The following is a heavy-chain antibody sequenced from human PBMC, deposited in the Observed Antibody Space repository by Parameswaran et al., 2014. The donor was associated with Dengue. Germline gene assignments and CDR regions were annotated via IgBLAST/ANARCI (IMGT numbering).Heavy chain of an antibody. Sequence: GARLVRQAPGQGLEWMGWISAYNGNTNYAQKLQGRVTMTTDTSTSTAYMELRSLRSDDTAVYYCARDPGLGWYGIDYYYYYGMDVWGQGTTVTVSS. CDR2: ISAYNGNT. CDR1: G. CDR3: ARDPGLGWYGIDYYYYYGMDV. V-gene: IGHV1-18*04. J-gene: IGHJ6*02. D-gene: IGHD6-19*01.